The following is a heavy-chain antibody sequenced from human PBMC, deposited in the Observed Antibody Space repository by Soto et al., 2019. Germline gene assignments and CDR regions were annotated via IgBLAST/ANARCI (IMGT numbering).Heavy chain of an antibody. Sequence: SETLSLTCGVYGGSFRNYYWIWVRQPPGKGLEWIGEVNHSGEATYNPSLQSRITISLDTSNNQFSLQLNSVTPEDTAVYYCARGADYDSSGYYYIGYWGQGTLVTVSS. CDR1: GGSFRNYY. J-gene: IGHJ4*02. V-gene: IGHV4-34*01. D-gene: IGHD3-22*01. CDR2: VNHSGEA. CDR3: ARGADYDSSGYYYIGY.